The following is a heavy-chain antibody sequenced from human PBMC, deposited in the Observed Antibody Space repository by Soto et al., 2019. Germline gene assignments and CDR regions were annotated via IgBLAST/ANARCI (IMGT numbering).Heavy chain of an antibody. CDR1: GFTFSNAW. D-gene: IGHD5-12*01. J-gene: IGHJ4*02. CDR2: IKSKTDGGTT. CDR3: TTKDIVATIEDY. V-gene: IGHV3-15*07. Sequence: EVQLVESGGGLVKPGGSLRLSCAASGFTFSNAWMNWVRQAPGKGLEWVGRIKSKTDGGTTDYAAPVKGRFTISRDDSKNTLYLQMNSPKTEDTAVYYCTTKDIVATIEDYWGQGTLVTVSS.